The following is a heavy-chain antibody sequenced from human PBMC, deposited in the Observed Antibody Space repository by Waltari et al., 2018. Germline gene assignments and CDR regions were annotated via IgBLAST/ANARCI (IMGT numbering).Heavy chain of an antibody. V-gene: IGHV4-34*01. Sequence: QVQLQESGPGLVKPSETLSLTCAVYGGSFSGYYWSWIRQPPGKGLEWIGEINHSGSTNYNPSLKSRVTISVDTSKNQFSLKLSSVTAADTAVYYCARENRRGIAAAWGQGTLVTVSS. J-gene: IGHJ5*02. D-gene: IGHD6-13*01. CDR3: ARENRRGIAAA. CDR2: INHSGST. CDR1: GGSFSGYY.